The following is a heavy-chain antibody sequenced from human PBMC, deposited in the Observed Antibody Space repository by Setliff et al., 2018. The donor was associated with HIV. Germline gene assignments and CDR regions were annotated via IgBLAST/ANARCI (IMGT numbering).Heavy chain of an antibody. CDR3: ARQGGYNSPLMV. CDR2: IYTSGST. Sequence: SETLSLTCTVSGDSISTYCCIWIRQPPGKGLEWIGNIYTSGSTNYNPSLKSRVTISLDTSKNQFFLQLISVTAADTAVYYCARQGGYNSPLMVWGQGKLVTVSS. CDR1: GDSISTYC. D-gene: IGHD3-10*01. V-gene: IGHV4-4*09. J-gene: IGHJ4*02.